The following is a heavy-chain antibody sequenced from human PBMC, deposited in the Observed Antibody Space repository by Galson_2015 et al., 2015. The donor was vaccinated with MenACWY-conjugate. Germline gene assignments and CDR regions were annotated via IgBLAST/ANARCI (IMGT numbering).Heavy chain of an antibody. D-gene: IGHD3-10*01. V-gene: IGHV3-33*01. CDR2: IWYDGSNK. Sequence: SLRLFCAASGFTFSSYGMHWVRQAPGKGLEWVAVIWYDGSNKYYADSVKGRFIISRDNSKNTVSLQMDSLRAEDTAVYFCARGEEPYYYTSGRHFDYWGQGTLVTVSS. CDR3: ARGEEPYYYTSGRHFDY. J-gene: IGHJ4*02. CDR1: GFTFSSYG.